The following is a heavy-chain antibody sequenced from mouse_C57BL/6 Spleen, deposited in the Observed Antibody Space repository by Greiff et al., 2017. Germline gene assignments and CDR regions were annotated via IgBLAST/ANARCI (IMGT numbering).Heavy chain of an antibody. D-gene: IGHD2-4*01. CDR2: ISDGGSYT. CDR1: GFTFSSYA. Sequence: DVQLVESGGGLVKPGGSLKLSCAASGFTFSSYAMSWVRPTPEKRLEWVATISDGGSYTYYPDNVKGRFTISRDNAKNNLYLQMSHLKSEDTAMYYCAREGLRRGARDDWGQGTSVTVSS. CDR3: AREGLRRGARDD. J-gene: IGHJ4*01. V-gene: IGHV5-4*01.